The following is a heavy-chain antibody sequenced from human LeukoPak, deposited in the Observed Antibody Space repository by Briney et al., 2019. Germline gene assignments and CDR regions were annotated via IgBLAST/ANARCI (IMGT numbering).Heavy chain of an antibody. Sequence: GGSLRLSCEGSGFTFSSYAMHWVRQAPGKGLEGAAVISYDGSGEYYADSVKGRFTISRDNSKNTLYLQMNSLRVDDTAVYYCARDGSNTWYGWFDPWGQGTLVTVSS. J-gene: IGHJ5*02. CDR1: GFTFSSYA. D-gene: IGHD6-13*01. CDR3: ARDGSNTWYGWFDP. V-gene: IGHV3-30*04. CDR2: ISYDGSGE.